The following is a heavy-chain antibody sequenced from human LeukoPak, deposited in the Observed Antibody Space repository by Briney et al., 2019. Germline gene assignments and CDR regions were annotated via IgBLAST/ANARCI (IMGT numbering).Heavy chain of an antibody. CDR1: GFTFSSYE. Sequence: PGGSLRLSCAASGFTFSSYEMNWVRQAPGKGLKWVSSISSSSSYIYYADSVKGRFTISRDNAKNSLYLQMNSLRAEDTAVYYCARSCGRAVAGTGVDYWGQGTLVTVSS. V-gene: IGHV3-21*01. J-gene: IGHJ4*02. CDR3: ARSCGRAVAGTGVDY. CDR2: ISSSSSYI. D-gene: IGHD6-19*01.